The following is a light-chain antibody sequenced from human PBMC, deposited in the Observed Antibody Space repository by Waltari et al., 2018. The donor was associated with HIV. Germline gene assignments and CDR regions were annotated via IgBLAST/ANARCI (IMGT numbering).Light chain of an antibody. J-gene: IGLJ2*01. CDR3: SSYTSSSTLGV. CDR2: DVS. CDR1: SRDARGYNY. V-gene: IGLV2-14*03. Sequence: QSALTHPASVPGSPGQSSTISCTGTSRDARGYNYVSWYQQHPGKAPKLMIYDVSNRPSGVSNRFSGSKSGNTASLTISGLQAEDEADYYCSSYTSSSTLGVFGGGTKLTVL.